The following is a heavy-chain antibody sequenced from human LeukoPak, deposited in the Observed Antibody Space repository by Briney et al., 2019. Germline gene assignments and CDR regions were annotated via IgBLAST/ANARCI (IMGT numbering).Heavy chain of an antibody. CDR1: GFTFSSYA. V-gene: IGHV3-30-3*01. CDR3: AKDREWRIAAAGTLDY. D-gene: IGHD6-13*01. J-gene: IGHJ4*02. Sequence: GRSLRLSCAASGFTFSSYAMHWVRQAPGKGLEWVAVISYDGSNKYYADSVKGRFTISRDNSKNTLYLQMNSLRAEDTAVYYCAKDREWRIAAAGTLDYWGQGTLVTVSS. CDR2: ISYDGSNK.